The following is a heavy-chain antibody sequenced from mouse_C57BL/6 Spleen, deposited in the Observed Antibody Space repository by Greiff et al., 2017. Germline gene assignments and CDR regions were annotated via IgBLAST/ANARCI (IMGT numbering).Heavy chain of an antibody. Sequence: EVKVVESGGDLVKPGGSLKLSCAASGFTFSSYGMSWVRQTPDKRLEWVATISSGGSYTYYPDSVKGRFTISRDNAKNTLYLQMSSLKSEDTAMDYCARQNYGSSGDYWGQGTTLTVSS. V-gene: IGHV5-6*01. CDR1: GFTFSSYG. J-gene: IGHJ2*01. CDR3: ARQNYGSSGDY. D-gene: IGHD1-1*01. CDR2: ISSGGSYT.